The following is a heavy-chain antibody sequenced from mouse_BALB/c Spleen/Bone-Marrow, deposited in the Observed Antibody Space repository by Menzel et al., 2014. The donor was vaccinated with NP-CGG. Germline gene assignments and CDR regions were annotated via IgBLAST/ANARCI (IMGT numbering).Heavy chain of an antibody. Sequence: EVMLVESGGGLVQPGGSRKLSCAASGFTFSSFGIHWVRQAPEKGLEWVAYISSGSSTIYYADTVKGLFTISRDNPKNTLFLQMTSLRSEDTAMYYCARSGYGDYYAMDYWGQGTSVTVSS. J-gene: IGHJ4*01. V-gene: IGHV5-17*02. CDR3: ARSGYGDYYAMDY. D-gene: IGHD2-10*02. CDR2: ISSGSSTI. CDR1: GFTFSSFG.